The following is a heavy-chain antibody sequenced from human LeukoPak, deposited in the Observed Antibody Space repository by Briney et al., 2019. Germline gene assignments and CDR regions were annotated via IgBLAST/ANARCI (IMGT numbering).Heavy chain of an antibody. CDR2: IYYSGST. Sequence: SSETLSLTCTVCGGSISSGDYYWSWIRQPPGKGLEWIGYIYYSGSTYYNPSLKSRVTISVDTSKNQFSLKLSSVTAADTAVYYCARDSKYCSSTSCFAAFDIWGQGTMVTVSS. V-gene: IGHV4-30-4*08. D-gene: IGHD2-2*01. J-gene: IGHJ3*02. CDR3: ARDSKYCSSTSCFAAFDI. CDR1: GGSISSGDYY.